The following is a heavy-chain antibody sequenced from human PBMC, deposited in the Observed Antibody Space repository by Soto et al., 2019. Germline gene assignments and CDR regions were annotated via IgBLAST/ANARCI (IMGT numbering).Heavy chain of an antibody. CDR3: AKGREVTTTVATQGHFDY. V-gene: IGHV3-23*01. J-gene: IGHJ4*02. CDR2: ISGSGGST. Sequence: EVQLLESGGGLVQPGGSLRLSCAASGFTFSSYAMSWVRQAPGKGLEWVSAISGSGGSTYYADPVKARFTFSRDNSKNPLDLQMNSLGAEDTAVDYCAKGREVTTTVATQGHFDYWGQVTVVTVAA. D-gene: IGHD4-17*01. CDR1: GFTFSSYA.